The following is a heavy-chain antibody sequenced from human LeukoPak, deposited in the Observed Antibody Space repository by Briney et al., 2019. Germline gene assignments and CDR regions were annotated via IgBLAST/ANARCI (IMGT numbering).Heavy chain of an antibody. CDR1: GGSFSGYY. Sequence: SETLSLTCAVYGGSFSGYYWSWIRQPPGKGLEWIGEINHSGSTNYNPSLKSRVTISVDTPKNQFSLKLSSVTAADTAVYYCARLAIAAAGTRAAFDIWGQGTMVTVSS. D-gene: IGHD6-13*01. CDR2: INHSGST. J-gene: IGHJ3*02. V-gene: IGHV4-34*01. CDR3: ARLAIAAAGTRAAFDI.